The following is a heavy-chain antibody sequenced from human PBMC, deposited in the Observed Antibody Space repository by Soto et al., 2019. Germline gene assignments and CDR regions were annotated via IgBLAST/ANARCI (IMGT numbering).Heavy chain of an antibody. CDR3: ARENRSGYYPFPPDY. CDR2: IIPIFGTA. J-gene: IGHJ4*02. D-gene: IGHD3-22*01. CDR1: GGTFSSYA. V-gene: IGHV1-69*06. Sequence: SVKVSCKASGGTFSSYAISWVRQAPGQGLEWMGGIIPIFGTANYAQKFQGRVTITADKSTSTAYMELSSLRSEDTAVYYCARENRSGYYPFPPDYWGQGTLVTVSS.